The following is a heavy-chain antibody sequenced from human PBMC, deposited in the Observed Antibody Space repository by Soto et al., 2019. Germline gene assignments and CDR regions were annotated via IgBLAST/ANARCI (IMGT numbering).Heavy chain of an antibody. J-gene: IGHJ3*01. D-gene: IGHD3-22*01. V-gene: IGHV4-61*08. CDR3: ARHDYSDRTFDL. CDR1: GGSVGSVAYY. CDR2: IQDSGET. Sequence: SETLSLTCIGSGGSVGSVAYYWSGIRQPPGSALEGMGEIQDSGETNVNSSMKRRGTFSVDRTRNRFSLMLTSVTAADSAFYYCARHDYSDRTFDLWGQGPMVTVSS.